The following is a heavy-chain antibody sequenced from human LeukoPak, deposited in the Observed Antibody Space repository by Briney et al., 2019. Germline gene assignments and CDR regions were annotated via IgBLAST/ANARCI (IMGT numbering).Heavy chain of an antibody. CDR2: IYYSGNS. V-gene: IGHV4-59*01. J-gene: IGHJ3*02. CDR3: AKWEESENTFDI. Sequence: PSETLSLTCTVSGGSINIYYWNWIRQPPGKGLEWIGYIYYSGNSNYNPSLKSRVTMSVDTSKNQFSLKLSSVTAADMAVYYCAKWEESENTFDIWGQGTMVTVFS. D-gene: IGHD1-26*01. CDR1: GGSINIYY.